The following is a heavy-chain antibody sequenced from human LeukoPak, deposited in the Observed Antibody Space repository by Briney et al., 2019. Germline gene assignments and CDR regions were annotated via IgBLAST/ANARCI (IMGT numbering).Heavy chain of an antibody. CDR2: ISGSGGST. CDR3: AKAVRGLRWLDDAFDI. V-gene: IGHV3-23*01. J-gene: IGHJ3*02. CDR1: GFTFSSYG. Sequence: GGSLRLSCAASGFTFSSYGMSWVRQAPGKGLEWVSAISGSGGSTYYADSVKGRFTISRDNAKNSLYLQMNSLRAEDMALYYCAKAVRGLRWLDDAFDIWGQGTMVTVSS. D-gene: IGHD4-23*01.